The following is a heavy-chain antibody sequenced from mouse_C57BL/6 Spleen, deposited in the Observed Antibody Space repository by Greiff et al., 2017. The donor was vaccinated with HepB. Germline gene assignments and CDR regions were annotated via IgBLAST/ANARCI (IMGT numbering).Heavy chain of an antibody. Sequence: DVKLVESGGGLVKPGGSLKLSCAASGFTFSSYAMSWVRQTPEKRLEWVATISDGGSYTYYPDNVKGRFTISRDNAKNNLYLQMSHLKSEDTAMYYCARDSNSSWYAMDYWGQGTSVTVSS. J-gene: IGHJ4*01. V-gene: IGHV5-4*01. CDR3: ARDSNSSWYAMDY. CDR1: GFTFSSYA. CDR2: ISDGGSYT. D-gene: IGHD2-5*01.